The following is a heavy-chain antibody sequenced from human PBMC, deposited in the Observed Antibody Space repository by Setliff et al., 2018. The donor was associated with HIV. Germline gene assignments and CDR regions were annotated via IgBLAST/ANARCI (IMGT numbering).Heavy chain of an antibody. V-gene: IGHV4-61*01. CDR3: AREEWLDPPGYYYMDV. CDR2: IFYSGST. D-gene: IGHD6-19*01. J-gene: IGHJ6*03. Sequence: SETLSLTCAVSGYSISSGYYWSWIRQPPGEGLEWIGYIFYSGSTNYNPSLKSRVTISLDTSKNQFSLKLTSVTAADMAVYYCAREEWLDPPGYYYMDVWAKGTTVTVSS. CDR1: GYSISSGYY.